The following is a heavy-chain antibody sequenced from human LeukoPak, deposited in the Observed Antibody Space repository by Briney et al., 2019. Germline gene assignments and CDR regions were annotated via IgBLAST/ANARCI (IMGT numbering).Heavy chain of an antibody. V-gene: IGHV4-34*01. CDR1: GGSFSGYY. CDR2: INHSGST. J-gene: IGHJ5*02. D-gene: IGHD3-3*01. Sequence: SETLSLTCAVYGGSFSGYYWSWIRQPPGKGLEWIGEINHSGSTNYNPSLKSRVTISVDTSKNQFSLKLSSVTAADTAVYYCARGSRITIFGVVKGGFDPWGQGTLVTVSS. CDR3: ARGSRITIFGVVKGGFDP.